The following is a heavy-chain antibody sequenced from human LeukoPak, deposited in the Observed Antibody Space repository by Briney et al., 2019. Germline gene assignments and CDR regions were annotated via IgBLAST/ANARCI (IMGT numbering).Heavy chain of an antibody. D-gene: IGHD1-26*01. Sequence: GGSLRLSCAASGFTFSSYGMSWVRQAPGKGLEWVSAISGSGGSTYYADSVKGRVTISRDNSKNTLYLQVNSLRDEDTAVYYCAKDRLGAMMYFDFWGQGTLVTVSS. J-gene: IGHJ4*02. V-gene: IGHV3-23*01. CDR2: ISGSGGST. CDR1: GFTFSSYG. CDR3: AKDRLGAMMYFDF.